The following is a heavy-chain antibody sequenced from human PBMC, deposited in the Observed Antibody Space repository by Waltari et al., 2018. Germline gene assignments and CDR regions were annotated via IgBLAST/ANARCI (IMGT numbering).Heavy chain of an antibody. CDR3: ARDGITGSSPFDY. CDR2: IGRRGRTI. CDR1: GFTFSSYE. V-gene: IGHV3-48*03. J-gene: IGHJ4*02. D-gene: IGHD2-2*01. Sequence: EVQLVESGGGLVQPGGSLRLSCAASGFTFSSYEMNWVRQAPGKGMEWVSYIGRRGRTIYYADSVKGRFTISRDNAKNPLYLQMNSLRAEDTAVYYCARDGITGSSPFDYWGQGTLVTVSS.